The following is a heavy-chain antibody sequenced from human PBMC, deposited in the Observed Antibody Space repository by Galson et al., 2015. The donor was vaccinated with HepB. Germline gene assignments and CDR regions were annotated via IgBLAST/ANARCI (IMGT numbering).Heavy chain of an antibody. CDR3: AREGYYYGSGSYYNRPPDYYYGMDV. D-gene: IGHD3-10*01. Sequence: SVKVSCKASGYTFTSYGISWVRQAPGQGLEWMGWISAYNGNTNYAQKLQGRVTMTTDTSTSTAYMELRSLRSDDTAVYYCAREGYYYGSGSYYNRPPDYYYGMDVWGQGTTVTVSS. V-gene: IGHV1-18*04. CDR1: GYTFTSYG. CDR2: ISAYNGNT. J-gene: IGHJ6*02.